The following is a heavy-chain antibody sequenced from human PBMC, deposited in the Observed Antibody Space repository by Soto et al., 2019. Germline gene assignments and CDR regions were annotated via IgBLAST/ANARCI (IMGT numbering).Heavy chain of an antibody. CDR1: GYTFTSFA. CDR2: INPANGNT. J-gene: IGHJ6*02. D-gene: IGHD3-16*02. CDR3: ARGFRGLSAVIVFYSGMDV. V-gene: IGHV1-3*01. Sequence: QVQLAQSGAEVKKPGTSVRLSCKASGYTFTSFAMHWVRQAPGQRPEWLGWINPANGNTKYSQKLQDRVTITSDTSAATAYMDLISLTSEDTAVYFCARGFRGLSAVIVFYSGMDVWGQGTTVTVSS.